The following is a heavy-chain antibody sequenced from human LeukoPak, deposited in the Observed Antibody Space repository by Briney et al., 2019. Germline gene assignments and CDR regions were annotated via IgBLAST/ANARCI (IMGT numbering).Heavy chain of an antibody. CDR2: ISSSGSTI. J-gene: IGHJ4*02. D-gene: IGHD2-15*01. V-gene: IGHV3-11*04. CDR1: GFTFSDYY. CDR3: ARRYCSGGSCYHFDF. Sequence: NSGGSLRLSCAASGFTFSDYYMSWIRQAPGKGLEWVSYISSSGSTIYYAGSVKGRFTISRDNAKNSLYLQMNSLRAEDTAVYYCARRYCSGGSCYHFDFWGQGTLVTVSS.